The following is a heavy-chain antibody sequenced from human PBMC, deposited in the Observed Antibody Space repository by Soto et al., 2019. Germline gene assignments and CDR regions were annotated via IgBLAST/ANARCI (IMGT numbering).Heavy chain of an antibody. Sequence: QVQLVESGGGVVQPGRSLRLSCAASGFPFSGFGMHWVRQAPGKGLDWVAIVWHDGSRQYYADSVRGRFTISRDNSKNTLYLQMNRLRAEDTGIYYCARDSDTSNHYSHNDNWGQGTLVTVSS. J-gene: IGHJ4*02. CDR1: GFPFSGFG. V-gene: IGHV3-33*01. CDR3: ARDSDTSNHYSHNDN. CDR2: VWHDGSRQ. D-gene: IGHD3-22*01.